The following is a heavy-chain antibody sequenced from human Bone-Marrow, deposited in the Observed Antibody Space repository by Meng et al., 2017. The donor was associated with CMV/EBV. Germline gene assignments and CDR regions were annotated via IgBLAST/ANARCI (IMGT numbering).Heavy chain of an antibody. Sequence: GGSLRLSCAASGFTFSSYWMHWVRQAPGKGLVWVSRINSDGSSTSYADSVKGRFTISRDNAKNTLYLQMNSLRAEDTAVYYCARVFCSSTSCYLYYYHGMDVWGQGTTVTVSS. CDR2: INSDGSST. CDR1: GFTFSSYW. CDR3: ARVFCSSTSCYLYYYHGMDV. J-gene: IGHJ6*02. D-gene: IGHD2-2*01. V-gene: IGHV3-74*01.